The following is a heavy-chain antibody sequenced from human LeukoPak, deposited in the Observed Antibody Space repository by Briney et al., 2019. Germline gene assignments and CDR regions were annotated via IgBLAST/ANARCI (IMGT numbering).Heavy chain of an antibody. CDR1: GFTFSSYG. J-gene: IGHJ3*02. Sequence: GGSLRLSCAASGFTFSSYGMHWVRQAPGKGLEWVAVIWYDGSNKYYADSVKGRFAISRDNSKNTLYLQMNSLRAEDTAVYYCARDREVPDEDAFDIWGQGTMVTVSS. D-gene: IGHD2-2*01. CDR2: IWYDGSNK. CDR3: ARDREVPDEDAFDI. V-gene: IGHV3-33*01.